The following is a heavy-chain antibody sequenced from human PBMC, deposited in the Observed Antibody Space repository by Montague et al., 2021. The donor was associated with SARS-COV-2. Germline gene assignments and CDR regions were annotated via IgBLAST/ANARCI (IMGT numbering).Heavy chain of an antibody. J-gene: IGHJ6*02. CDR3: AREGSGRGYYYYGMDV. D-gene: IGHD3-10*01. CDR1: GGSISSSNW. Sequence: SETLSLTCAVSGGSISSSNWWSWVRQPPGKGLEWIGEIYHSGSTNYNPSLKSRVTISVDTSKNQFSLKPSSVTAADTAVYYCAREGSGRGYYYYGMDVWGQGTTVTVSS. V-gene: IGHV4-4*02. CDR2: IYHSGST.